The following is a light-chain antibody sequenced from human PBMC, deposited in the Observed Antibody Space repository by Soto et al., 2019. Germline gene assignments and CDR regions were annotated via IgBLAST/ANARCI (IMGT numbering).Light chain of an antibody. CDR1: QSVSNY. Sequence: DIQMTQSPSSLSASVGDRVTITCRASQSVSNYLNWYQQKPGTAPKLLIYAASTLQSGVPSRFSGGGSGTDFTLTISSLQPEDFATYYCQKTNTTPYSFGQGTKLEIQ. CDR3: QKTNTTPYS. J-gene: IGKJ2*03. V-gene: IGKV1-39*01. CDR2: AAS.